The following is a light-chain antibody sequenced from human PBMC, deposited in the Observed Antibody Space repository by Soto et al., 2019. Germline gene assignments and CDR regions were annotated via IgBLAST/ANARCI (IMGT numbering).Light chain of an antibody. CDR3: QQYNNWPPWT. Sequence: EIVMTQSPATLSVSPGERATLSCRASQSVSSNLAWYQQKPGQAPRLLIYGASTRATGIPARFSGNGSRTEFTLTISSLHSEDFAVYYCQQYNNWPPWTFGQGTKV. CDR2: GAS. J-gene: IGKJ1*01. V-gene: IGKV3-15*01. CDR1: QSVSSN.